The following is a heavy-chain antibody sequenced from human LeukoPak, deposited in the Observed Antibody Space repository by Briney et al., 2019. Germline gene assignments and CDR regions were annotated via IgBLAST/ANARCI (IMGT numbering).Heavy chain of an antibody. CDR1: GGSFSDYS. V-gene: IGHV4-34*01. Sequence: PSETLSLTCAVYGGSFSDYSWSWVRQPPGRGLEWIGEVNHSGSTYYNPSLESRVTISVDTSKNQFSLKLTSVTAADTAVYYCARGDSGSFSQFDCWGQGTLVTVSS. D-gene: IGHD1-26*01. CDR2: VNHSGST. J-gene: IGHJ4*02. CDR3: ARGDSGSFSQFDC.